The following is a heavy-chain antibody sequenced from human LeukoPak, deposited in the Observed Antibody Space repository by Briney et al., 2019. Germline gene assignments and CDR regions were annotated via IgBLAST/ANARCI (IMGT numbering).Heavy chain of an antibody. V-gene: IGHV4-59*01. J-gene: IGHJ4*02. D-gene: IGHD3-10*01. CDR2: IYYSGNT. Sequence: SETLSLTCTVSGGSINNYYWGWVRQPPGQRLEYIGWIYYSGNTNYNPSLKSRVTISLYTSKNQFSLTLTSVTAADTAVYYCARHYDSGTYPLDYWGPGTLVTVSS. CDR3: ARHYDSGTYPLDY. CDR1: GGSINNYY.